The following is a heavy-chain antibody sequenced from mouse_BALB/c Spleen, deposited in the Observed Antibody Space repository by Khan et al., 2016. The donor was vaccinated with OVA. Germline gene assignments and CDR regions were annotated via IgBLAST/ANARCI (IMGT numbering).Heavy chain of an antibody. CDR1: GYTFTNYW. CDR2: INPSTGYT. D-gene: IGHD2-2*01. J-gene: IGHJ2*01. V-gene: IGHV1-7*01. CDR3: ARRGLRWDFDY. Sequence: VQLQESGAELAKPGASVKMSCKASGYTFTNYWILWVKQSPGQGLEWIGYINPSTGYTEYNQNFKDKATLTADKSSRTAYMQLSSLTSEDSAVFYCARRGLRWDFDYWGQGTTLTVSS.